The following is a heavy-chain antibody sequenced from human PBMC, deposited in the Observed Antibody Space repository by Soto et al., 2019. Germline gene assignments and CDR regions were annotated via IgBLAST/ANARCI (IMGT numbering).Heavy chain of an antibody. CDR3: ARQRTTVVTQAYFDH. V-gene: IGHV4-39*01. J-gene: IGHJ4*02. CDR1: GESISSSSYY. D-gene: IGHD2-21*02. Sequence: PSETLSLTCIVSGESISSSSYYWGWIRQPPGKGLEWIGSIYYSWRTYYNPSFKSRVTISIDTSKNQFSLKLSSVTATDTAVYYCARQRTTVVTQAYFDHWGQGALVTVSS. CDR2: IYYSWRT.